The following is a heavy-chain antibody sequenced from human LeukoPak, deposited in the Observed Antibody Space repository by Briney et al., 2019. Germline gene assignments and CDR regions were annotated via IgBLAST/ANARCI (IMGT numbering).Heavy chain of an antibody. Sequence: ASVKVSCKASGYTFSDFYIHWVRQAPGQGLEYVEWITPKSGDTYSPQRFQGRVTMTRDASISTAYMELSSLRSDDTAVYFCARVRFAGERAWAYWGQGTLVTVS. CDR2: ITPKSGDT. J-gene: IGHJ1*01. V-gene: IGHV1-2*02. D-gene: IGHD1-1*01. CDR1: GYTFSDFY. CDR3: ARVRFAGERAWAY.